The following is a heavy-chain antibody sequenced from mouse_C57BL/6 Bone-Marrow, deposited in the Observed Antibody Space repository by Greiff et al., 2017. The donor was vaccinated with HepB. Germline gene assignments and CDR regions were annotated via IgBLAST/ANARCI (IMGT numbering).Heavy chain of an antibody. Sequence: EVKLVESGGGLVKPGGSLKLPCAAPVFTFSDYGMYWVRTSPEKGLEWVAYISSGSSTIYYADTVKGRFTISRDNAKNTLFLQMTSLRSEDTAMYYCASGDYYGSSDYWGEGTTLTVSS. CDR2: ISSGSSTI. J-gene: IGHJ2*01. CDR1: VFTFSDYG. V-gene: IGHV5-17*01. D-gene: IGHD1-1*01. CDR3: ASGDYYGSSDY.